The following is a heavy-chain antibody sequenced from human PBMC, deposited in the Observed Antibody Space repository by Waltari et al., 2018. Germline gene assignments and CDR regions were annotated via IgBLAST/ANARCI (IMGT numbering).Heavy chain of an antibody. J-gene: IGHJ4*02. Sequence: QVHLVQSGAEVKKPGASVKVSCKTSGYTFTSYGITWFRQAPGQGLEWMGWISGYNGNTNSAQKLQARVTITTDTSTSTAHMELRDLSPDDTAVYYCARDKSGWSYQAIDYWGQGTLVTVSS. V-gene: IGHV1-18*01. CDR1: GYTFTSYG. D-gene: IGHD1-26*01. CDR2: ISGYNGNT. CDR3: ARDKSGWSYQAIDY.